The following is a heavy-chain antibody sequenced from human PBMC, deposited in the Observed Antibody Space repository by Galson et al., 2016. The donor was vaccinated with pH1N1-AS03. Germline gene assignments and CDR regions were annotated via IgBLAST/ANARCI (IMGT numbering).Heavy chain of an antibody. V-gene: IGHV1-69*04. CDR1: GGTIKTYA. D-gene: IGHD3-9*01. CDR3: ATHREYSNYDSYNYYYMDV. Sequence: SVKVSCKASGGTIKTYAINWVRQAPGHGLEWMGRINPIFGVTNYAQKFRGRVTITADISTSTVYMDLSALRFEDTAVYYCATHREYSNYDSYNYYYMDVWGKGTTVTVSS. J-gene: IGHJ6*03. CDR2: INPIFGVT.